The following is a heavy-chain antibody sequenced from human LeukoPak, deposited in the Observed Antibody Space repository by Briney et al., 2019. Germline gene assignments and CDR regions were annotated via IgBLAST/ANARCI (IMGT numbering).Heavy chain of an antibody. CDR1: GFTFSTYS. CDR3: ARGGNLEN. D-gene: IGHD1-14*01. V-gene: IGHV3-7*01. CDR2: INEDGGER. Sequence: PGGSLRLSCAASGFTFSTYSMNWVRQAPGKGLEWVANINEDGGERHYVDSVKGRFTISRDNAKNSLYLQMNSLRAEDTAVYYCARGGNLENWGGGTLVTVSS. J-gene: IGHJ4*02.